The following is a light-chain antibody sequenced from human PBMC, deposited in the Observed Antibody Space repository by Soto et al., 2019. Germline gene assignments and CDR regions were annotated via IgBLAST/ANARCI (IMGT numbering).Light chain of an antibody. CDR2: ATS. Sequence: DIQMTQSPSSVSASVGDRVTIACRASQGISNWLAWYQQKPGRAPNLLIYATSNLQSGVPSRFSGSGSGTDFTLTISSLQPEDFATYYCQQYNSYSQTFGQGTKVDIK. CDR3: QQYNSYSQT. V-gene: IGKV1D-16*01. CDR1: QGISNW. J-gene: IGKJ1*01.